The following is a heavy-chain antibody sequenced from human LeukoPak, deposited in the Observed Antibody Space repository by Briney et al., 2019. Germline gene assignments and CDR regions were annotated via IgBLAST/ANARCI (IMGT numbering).Heavy chain of an antibody. V-gene: IGHV3-7*01. CDR1: GFTVSSNY. J-gene: IGHJ4*02. D-gene: IGHD7-27*01. CDR3: ARDPPGDQGY. CDR2: IKQDGSEK. Sequence: GGSLRLSCAASGFTVSSNYMSWVRQAPGKGLEWVANIKQDGSEKYYVDSVKGRFTISRDNAKNSLYLQMNSLRAEDTAVYYCARDPPGDQGYWGQGTLVTVSS.